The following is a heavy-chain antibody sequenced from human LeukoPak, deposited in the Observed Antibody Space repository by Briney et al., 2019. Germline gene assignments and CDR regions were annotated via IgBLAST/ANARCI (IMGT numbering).Heavy chain of an antibody. CDR1: GYTFTSYD. CDR3: ARMSYYDSSGDNWFDP. CDR2: MNPNSGNT. J-gene: IGHJ5*02. Sequence: ASVKLSCKASGYTFTSYDINWVRQATGQGLEWMGWMNPNSGNTGYAQKFQGRVTMTRDTSISTAYMELSSLRSEDTAVYYCARMSYYDSSGDNWFDPWGQGTLVTVSS. V-gene: IGHV1-8*01. D-gene: IGHD3-22*01.